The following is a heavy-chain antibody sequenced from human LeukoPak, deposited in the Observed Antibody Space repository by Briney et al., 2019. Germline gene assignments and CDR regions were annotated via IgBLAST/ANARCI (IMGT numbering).Heavy chain of an antibody. CDR3: ARVPVAGTFYYYYYMDV. CDR2: IYYSGST. J-gene: IGHJ6*03. CDR1: GGSISSSSYY. V-gene: IGHV4-39*07. Sequence: SETLSLTCTVSGGSISSSSYYWGWIRQPPGKGLEWIGSIYYSGSTYYNPSLKSRVTISVDTSKNQFSLKLSSVTAADTAVYYCARVPVAGTFYYYYYMDVWGKGTTVTVSS. D-gene: IGHD6-19*01.